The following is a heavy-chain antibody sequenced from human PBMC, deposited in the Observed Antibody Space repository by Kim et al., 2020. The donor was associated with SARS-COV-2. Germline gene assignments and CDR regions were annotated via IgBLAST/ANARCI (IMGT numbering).Heavy chain of an antibody. CDR2: SGGST. Sequence: SGGSTYYADSVKGRFTISRDNSKNTLYLQMNSLRAEDTAVYYCAKDLADYWGQGTLVTVSS. V-gene: IGHV3-23*01. D-gene: IGHD3-16*01. CDR3: AKDLADY. J-gene: IGHJ4*02.